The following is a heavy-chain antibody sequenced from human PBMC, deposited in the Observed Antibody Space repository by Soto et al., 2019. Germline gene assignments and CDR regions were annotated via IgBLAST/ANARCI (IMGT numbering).Heavy chain of an antibody. CDR1: GGSISSYY. D-gene: IGHD5-18*01. CDR2: IYYSGST. CDR3: ARDQGGYSYGPNYYFDY. J-gene: IGHJ4*02. Sequence: QVQLQESGPGLVKPSETLSLTCTVSGGSISSYYWSWIRQPPGKGLEWIGYIYYSGSTNYNPSLKSRVAISVDTSKNQFSLKLSSVTAADTAVYYCARDQGGYSYGPNYYFDYWGQGTLVTVSS. V-gene: IGHV4-59*01.